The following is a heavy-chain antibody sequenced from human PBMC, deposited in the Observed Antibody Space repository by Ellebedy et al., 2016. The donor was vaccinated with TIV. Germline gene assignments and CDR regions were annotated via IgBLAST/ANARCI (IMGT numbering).Heavy chain of an antibody. CDR1: RFMVRPYA. V-gene: IGHV3-30*18. CDR2: ISDDGEDK. J-gene: IGHJ6*02. CDR3: AKVRSSEFYNKYDMDV. Sequence: GESLKISXAASRFMVRPYAIHWVRQAPGKGLEWVAVISDDGEDKDCADSVKGRFTISRDNSKIRVYLQMNSLRLEDTAVYYCAKVRSSEFYNKYDMDVWGQGTTVTVSS. D-gene: IGHD3-10*01.